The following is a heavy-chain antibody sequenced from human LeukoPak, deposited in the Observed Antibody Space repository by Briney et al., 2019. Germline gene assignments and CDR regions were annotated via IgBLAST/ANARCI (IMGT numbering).Heavy chain of an antibody. V-gene: IGHV4-59*01. D-gene: IGHD1-1*01. CDR3: ARVGGTNYYYYGMDV. Sequence: TSETLSLTCTVSGGSISSYYWSWIRQPPGKGLEWIGYIYDSGSTTYNPSLKSRVTISVDTSKNQFSLKLSSVTAADTAVYYCARVGGTNYYYYGMDVWGQGTTVTVSS. CDR1: GGSISSYY. J-gene: IGHJ6*02. CDR2: IYDSGST.